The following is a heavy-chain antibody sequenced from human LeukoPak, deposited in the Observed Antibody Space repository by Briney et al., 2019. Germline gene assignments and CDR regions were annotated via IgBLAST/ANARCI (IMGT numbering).Heavy chain of an antibody. J-gene: IGHJ4*02. CDR3: ARKVCSGGSCYNDY. D-gene: IGHD2-15*01. V-gene: IGHV4-61*02. Sequence: SETLSLTRTVSGGSISSGNYYWSWIRQPAGKGLEWIGRIYTSGSTNYNPSLKSRVTISVDTSKNQFSLKLSSVTATDTAVYYCARKVCSGGSCYNDYWGQGTLVTVSS. CDR2: IYTSGST. CDR1: GGSISSGNYY.